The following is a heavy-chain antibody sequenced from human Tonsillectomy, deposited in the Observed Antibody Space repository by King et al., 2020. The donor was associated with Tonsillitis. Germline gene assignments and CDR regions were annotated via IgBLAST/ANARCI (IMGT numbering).Heavy chain of an antibody. CDR1: GGSISSYY. J-gene: IGHJ4*02. Sequence: VQLQESGPGLVKPSETLSLTCTVSGGSISSYYWSWIRQPPGKGLEWIGYMYYSGRTNYNPSLKSRVTISVDTSKNQFSLQLISVTAADTAVYYCARVVVAATPVSLSYYFDSWGQGTLVTVSS. CDR3: ARVVVAATPVSLSYYFDS. CDR2: MYYSGRT. D-gene: IGHD2-15*01. V-gene: IGHV4-59*01.